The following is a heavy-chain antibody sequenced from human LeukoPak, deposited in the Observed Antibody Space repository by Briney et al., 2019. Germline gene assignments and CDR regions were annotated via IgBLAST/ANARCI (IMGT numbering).Heavy chain of an antibody. Sequence: SETLSLTCTVSGYSISTGYCWAWIRQPPGKRLEWIGSICHSGNIYYNPSLKSRVTISVDTSKNQFSLKLSSVTAADTAVYYCTRAVTAPYYYFDYWGQGTLVTVSS. D-gene: IGHD2-21*02. V-gene: IGHV4-38-2*02. CDR3: TRAVTAPYYYFDY. J-gene: IGHJ4*02. CDR1: GYSISTGYC. CDR2: ICHSGNI.